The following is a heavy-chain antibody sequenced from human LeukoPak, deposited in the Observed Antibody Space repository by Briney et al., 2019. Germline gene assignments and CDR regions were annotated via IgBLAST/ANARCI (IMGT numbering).Heavy chain of an antibody. V-gene: IGHV1-8*01. CDR1: GYTFTSYD. CDR2: MNPNSGNT. CDR3: ARANTLHCSGGSCYFGPPDY. J-gene: IGHJ4*02. Sequence: GASVKVSCKASGYTFTSYDINWVRQATGQGLEWMGWMNPNSGNTGYAQKFQGRVTMTRNTSISTACMELSSLRSEDTAVYYCARANTLHCSGGSCYFGPPDYWGQGTLVTVSS. D-gene: IGHD2-15*01.